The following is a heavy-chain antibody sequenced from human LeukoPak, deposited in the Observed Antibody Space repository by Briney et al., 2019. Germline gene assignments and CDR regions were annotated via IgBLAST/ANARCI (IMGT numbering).Heavy chain of an antibody. CDR2: LSDSGGST. Sequence: PGGTLRLSCAASGFTFSSCGMRWVRQAPGKGLEWVSALSDSGGSTFYADSVKGRFTISRDNSKNTLYLQMNSRRAEDTAIYYCAKGGAFSSKSMTMIRGTRRYYYYMDVWGKGTTVTISS. J-gene: IGHJ6*03. CDR3: AKGGAFSSKSMTMIRGTRRYYYYMDV. V-gene: IGHV3-23*01. CDR1: GFTFSSCG. D-gene: IGHD3-10*01.